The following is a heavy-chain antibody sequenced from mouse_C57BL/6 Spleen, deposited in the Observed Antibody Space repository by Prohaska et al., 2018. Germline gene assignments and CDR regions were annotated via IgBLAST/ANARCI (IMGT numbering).Heavy chain of an antibody. J-gene: IGHJ1*03. D-gene: IGHD1-1*01. Sequence: HGKRLEWIGDINPNNGGTIYNQKFKGKATLTVDKSSSTAYMELRSLTSEDTAVYYCARKSADYYGSKVTGYFYVWGTGTTVTVSS. CDR3: ARKSADYYGSKVTGYFYV. V-gene: IGHV1-18*01. CDR2: INPNNGGT.